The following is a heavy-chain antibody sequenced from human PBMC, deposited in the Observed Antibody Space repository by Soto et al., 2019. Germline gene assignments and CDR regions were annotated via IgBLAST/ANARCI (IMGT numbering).Heavy chain of an antibody. CDR3: TTVFEY. J-gene: IGHJ4*02. Sequence: EVQLVQSGGGSVQPGGSLRLSCAASGFTFTNYWMHWVRQVPGKGLVWVSRIDGVGTGTSYSDSVRGRFTISRDNAENMLYLQMNRLRAEDTAVYYCTTVFEYWSQGTLVTVSS. CDR2: IDGVGTGT. V-gene: IGHV3-74*01. CDR1: GFTFTNYW.